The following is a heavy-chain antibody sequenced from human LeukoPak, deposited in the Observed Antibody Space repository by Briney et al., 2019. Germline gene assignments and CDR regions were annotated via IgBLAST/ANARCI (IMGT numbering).Heavy chain of an antibody. CDR1: GYTFTSYG. CDR2: ISAYNGNT. CDR3: ARGAVSPDCNGGSCYTFDY. V-gene: IGHV1-18*04. Sequence: APVKVSCKASGYTFTSYGISWVRQAPGQGLEWMGWISAYNGNTNYAQKLQGRVTMTTDTSTSTAYMELRSLRSDDTAVYYCARGAVSPDCNGGSCYTFDYLGQGTLVTVSS. J-gene: IGHJ4*02. D-gene: IGHD2-15*01.